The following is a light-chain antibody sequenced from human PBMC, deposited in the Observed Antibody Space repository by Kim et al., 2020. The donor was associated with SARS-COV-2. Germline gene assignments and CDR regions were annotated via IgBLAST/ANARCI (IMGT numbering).Light chain of an antibody. V-gene: IGKV1-5*03. Sequence: SASGGDRVTITCRASQSISSWLAWYQQKPGNAPKLLIYKAYSLESGVPSRFSGSGSGTEFTLTISSLQPDDFATYYCQQYNSYAYTFGEGTKLEI. J-gene: IGKJ2*01. CDR3: QQYNSYAYT. CDR1: QSISSW. CDR2: KAY.